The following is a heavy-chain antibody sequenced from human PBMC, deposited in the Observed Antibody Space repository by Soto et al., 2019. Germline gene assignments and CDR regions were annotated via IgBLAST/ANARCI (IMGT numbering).Heavy chain of an antibody. J-gene: IGHJ6*02. D-gene: IGHD4-17*01. V-gene: IGHV3-23*01. CDR2: ISGSDGGT. Sequence: QPXGCMRLSGAACGFSFRNSAMTWVRQATGKGLEWVATISGSDGGTYCADSAKDRFTIARDNAKNTQYLQMTSLRADATAVYFCANRPRDYHLDAWSQGTTVTVS. CDR3: ANRPRDYHLDA. CDR1: GFSFRNSA.